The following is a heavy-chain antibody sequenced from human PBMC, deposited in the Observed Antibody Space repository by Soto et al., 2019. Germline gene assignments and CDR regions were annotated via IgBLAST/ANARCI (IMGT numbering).Heavy chain of an antibody. CDR1: GGTFSSYA. D-gene: IGHD2-21*01. Sequence: SVKVSCKASGGTFSSYAISWVRQAPGQGLEWMGGIIPIFGTANYAQKFQGRVTITADESTSTAYMELSSLRSEDTAVYYCAREILAPNGDYNWFDPWGQGTLVTVSS. CDR3: AREILAPNGDYNWFDP. V-gene: IGHV1-69*13. J-gene: IGHJ5*02. CDR2: IIPIFGTA.